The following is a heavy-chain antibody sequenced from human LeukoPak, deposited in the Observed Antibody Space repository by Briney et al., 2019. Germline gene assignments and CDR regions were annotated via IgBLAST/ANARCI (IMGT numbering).Heavy chain of an antibody. V-gene: IGHV1-18*01. D-gene: IGHD3-22*01. Sequence: ASVKVSCKASGYTFTNFGISWVRQAPGQGLEWMGWISAYNGNTNYAQRLQGRVTMTTDTSTSTAYMELRSLRSDDTAVYYCARVGYYESSGYYEYWGQGTLVTVSS. CDR1: GYTFTNFG. J-gene: IGHJ4*02. CDR2: ISAYNGNT. CDR3: ARVGYYESSGYYEY.